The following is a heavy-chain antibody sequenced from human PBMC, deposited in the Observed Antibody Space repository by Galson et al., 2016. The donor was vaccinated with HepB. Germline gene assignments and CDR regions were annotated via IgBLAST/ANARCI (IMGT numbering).Heavy chain of an antibody. CDR2: IIPIFGTA. D-gene: IGHD6-13*01. J-gene: IGHJ4*02. CDR3: ARTTSSSWYRKWYYFDY. Sequence: SVKVSCKASGGTFSSYAISWVRQAPGRGLEWMGGIIPIFGTANYAQKFQGRVTITADKSTSTAYMELSILRSEDTAVYYCARTTSSSWYRKWYYFDYWGQGTLVTVSS. CDR1: GGTFSSYA. V-gene: IGHV1-69*06.